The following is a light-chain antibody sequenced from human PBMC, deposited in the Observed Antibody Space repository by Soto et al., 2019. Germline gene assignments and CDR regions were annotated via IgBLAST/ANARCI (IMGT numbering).Light chain of an antibody. CDR3: PQDSIFSLT. J-gene: IGKJ4*01. CDR2: KAS. Sequence: DIQMTQSPSTVSASVGDRVTITCRASQSISSWLAWYQQKPGKAPKLLIQKASSLESGVPSRFSGSVSGTDFTLAISSLQPDDFATYYCPQDSIFSLTFGGGTKVEIK. V-gene: IGKV1-5*03. CDR1: QSISSW.